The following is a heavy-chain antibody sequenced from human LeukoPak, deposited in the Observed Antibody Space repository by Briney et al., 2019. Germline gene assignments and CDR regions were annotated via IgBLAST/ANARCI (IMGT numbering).Heavy chain of an antibody. V-gene: IGHV3-48*01. CDR2: ISYTNII. Sequence: GGSLRLSCAASGFTFSTYSMNWVRQAPGRGLEWVSYISYTNIIYYADSAKGRFTISRDNSKNTLYLQMNSLRAEDTAVYYCARSGSIAAHFDYWGQGTLVTVSS. CDR1: GFTFSTYS. D-gene: IGHD6-6*01. CDR3: ARSGSIAAHFDY. J-gene: IGHJ4*02.